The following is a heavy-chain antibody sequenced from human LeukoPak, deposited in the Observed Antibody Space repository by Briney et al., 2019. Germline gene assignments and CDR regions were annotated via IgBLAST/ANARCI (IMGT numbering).Heavy chain of an antibody. CDR2: IASAGDT. J-gene: IGHJ4*02. V-gene: IGHV3-13*04. D-gene: IGHD2-21*01. CDR1: GFTFSDFD. CDR3: VRGGHIGFDY. Sequence: PGGSLRLSCAASGFTFSDFDMHWVRQAPGRGLEWVSSIASAGDTYYVASVRGWFTISRENAKSSLYLQMNSLRAGDTAVYYCVRGGHIGFDYWGRGTLVTVS.